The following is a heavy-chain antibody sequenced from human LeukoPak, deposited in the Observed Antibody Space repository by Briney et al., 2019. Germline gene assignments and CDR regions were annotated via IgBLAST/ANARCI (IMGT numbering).Heavy chain of an antibody. D-gene: IGHD3-10*01. Sequence: AGGSLRLSCAASGLTFSSYAMSWVRQAPGKGLEWVSAISGTGGSTYYADSVKGRFTISRDNSKNTLYLQMNSLRAEDTAVYYCVLFRSTGFDPWGQGTLVTVSS. J-gene: IGHJ5*02. CDR3: VLFRSTGFDP. V-gene: IGHV3-23*01. CDR2: ISGTGGST. CDR1: GLTFSSYA.